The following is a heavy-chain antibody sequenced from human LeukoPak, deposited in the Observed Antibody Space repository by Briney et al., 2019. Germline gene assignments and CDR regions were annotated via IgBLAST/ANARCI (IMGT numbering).Heavy chain of an antibody. CDR2: IIPIFGTA. Sequence: ASVKVSCKASGYTFTSYGISWVRQAPGQGLEWMGGIIPIFGTANYAQKFQGRVTITADESTSTAYMELSSLRSEDTAVYYCARDYLDCSGGSCYLGGFWFDPWGQGTLVTVSS. CDR1: GYTFTSYG. V-gene: IGHV1-69*13. CDR3: ARDYLDCSGGSCYLGGFWFDP. D-gene: IGHD2-15*01. J-gene: IGHJ5*02.